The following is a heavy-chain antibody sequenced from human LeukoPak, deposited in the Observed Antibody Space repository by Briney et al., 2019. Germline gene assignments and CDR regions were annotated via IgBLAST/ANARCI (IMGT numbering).Heavy chain of an antibody. Sequence: SETLSLTCTVSVGSISSYYWNWIRQPPGKGLEWIGNIYYSGSTNYNPSLNSRVTISVDTSKNHFSLKLSSVTAADTAVYYCARGHVDTAMVNFDYWGQGTLVTVSS. V-gene: IGHV4-59*01. D-gene: IGHD5-18*01. CDR3: ARGHVDTAMVNFDY. CDR2: IYYSGST. J-gene: IGHJ4*02. CDR1: VGSISSYY.